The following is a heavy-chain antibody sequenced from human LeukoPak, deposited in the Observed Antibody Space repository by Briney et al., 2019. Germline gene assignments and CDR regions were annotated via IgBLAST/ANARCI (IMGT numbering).Heavy chain of an antibody. Sequence: SETLSLTCAVYGGSLSGYYWSWIRQPPGKGLEWIGEINHSGSTNYKPSLKSRITTSVDMSKNQFSLKLNSVTAADTAVYYCARASNNWNYFDYWGQGTLVTVSS. CDR3: ARASNNWNYFDY. J-gene: IGHJ4*02. V-gene: IGHV4-34*01. CDR1: GGSLSGYY. CDR2: INHSGST. D-gene: IGHD1-20*01.